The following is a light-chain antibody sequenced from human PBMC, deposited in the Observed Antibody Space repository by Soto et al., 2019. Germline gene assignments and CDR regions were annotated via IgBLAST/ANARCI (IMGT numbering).Light chain of an antibody. Sequence: EIVLTQSPATLSLSPGERATLSCRASQSVPNNNLAWYQRKPGQAPRLLIYGASSRATGIPDRFRGSGPGTDFTLTISRLEAEDFAVYYCQQYGSSPLTFGGGTKVEIK. CDR2: GAS. V-gene: IGKV3-20*01. CDR3: QQYGSSPLT. J-gene: IGKJ4*01. CDR1: QSVPNNN.